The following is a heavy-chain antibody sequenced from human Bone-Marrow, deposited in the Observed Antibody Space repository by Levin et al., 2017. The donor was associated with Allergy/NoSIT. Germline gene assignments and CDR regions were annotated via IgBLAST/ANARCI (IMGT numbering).Heavy chain of an antibody. V-gene: IGHV4-59*01. CDR3: AGDRTPKFYSGAFDI. Sequence: SQTLSLTCTVPGGSMSSYHWSWIRQSPGKGLEWIGYIYYSGSTKYNPSLKSRVTISVDMSKNQLSLKLSSVTAADSAIYYCAGDRTPKFYSGAFDIWGHGTMVTVSS. CDR2: IYYSGST. D-gene: IGHD3-10*01. J-gene: IGHJ3*02. CDR1: GGSMSSYH.